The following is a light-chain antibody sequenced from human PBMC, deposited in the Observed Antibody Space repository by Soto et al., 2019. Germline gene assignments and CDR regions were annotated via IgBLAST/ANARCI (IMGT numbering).Light chain of an antibody. J-gene: IGLJ1*01. CDR2: DVS. Sequence: QPVLTQPASVSGSPGQSITISCTGTSSDVGNYNYVSWYQHHPGKAPKLMIYDVSNRPSGVSNRFSGSKSGNTASLTISGLQAEDEADYYCSSYTSSSTPCVFGTGTKVTVL. CDR3: SSYTSSSTPCV. CDR1: SSDVGNYNY. V-gene: IGLV2-14*03.